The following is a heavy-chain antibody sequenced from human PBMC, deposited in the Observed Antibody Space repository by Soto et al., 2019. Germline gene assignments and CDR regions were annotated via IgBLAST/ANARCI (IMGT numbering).Heavy chain of an antibody. CDR3: TTDSYITPIIVRFDY. D-gene: IGHD3-10*01. J-gene: IGHJ4*01. V-gene: IGHV1-46*01. Sequence: ASVKVSCKASGYTFTSYYMHWVRQAPGQGLEWMGIINPSGGSTSYAQKFQGRVTMTRDTSTSTVYMEMNSLQTEDTAIYYCTTDSYITPIIVRFDYWGHGTLVTVSS. CDR2: INPSGGST. CDR1: GYTFTSYY.